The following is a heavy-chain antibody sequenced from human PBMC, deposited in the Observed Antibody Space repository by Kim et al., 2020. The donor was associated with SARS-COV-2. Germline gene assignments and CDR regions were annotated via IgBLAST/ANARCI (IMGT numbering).Heavy chain of an antibody. Sequence: SETLSLICTVSGGSISSYYWSWIRQPPGKGLEWIGYIYYSGSTNYNPSLKSRVTISVDTSKNQFSLKLSSVTAADTAVYYCARDDPTVHGMDVWGQGTTV. D-gene: IGHD4-4*01. V-gene: IGHV4-59*01. CDR2: IYYSGST. CDR3: ARDDPTVHGMDV. J-gene: IGHJ6*02. CDR1: GGSISSYY.